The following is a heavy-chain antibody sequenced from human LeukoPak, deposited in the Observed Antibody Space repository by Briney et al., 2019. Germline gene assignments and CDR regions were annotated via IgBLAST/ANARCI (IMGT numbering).Heavy chain of an antibody. V-gene: IGHV1-2*02. CDR3: ARDREDCSSTSCYTSYNWFDP. Sequence: ASVKVSCKASGYTFTGYYMHWVRQAPGQGLEWMGWINPNSGGTNYAQKFQGRVTMTRDTSISTAYMKLSRLRSDDTAVYYCARDREDCSSTSCYTSYNWFDPWGQGTLVTVSS. J-gene: IGHJ5*02. CDR2: INPNSGGT. D-gene: IGHD2-2*02. CDR1: GYTFTGYY.